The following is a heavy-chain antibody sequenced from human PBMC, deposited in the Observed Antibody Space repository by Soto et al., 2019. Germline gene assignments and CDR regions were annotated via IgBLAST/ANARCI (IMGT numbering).Heavy chain of an antibody. D-gene: IGHD3-10*01. CDR3: ARQNSGAFDI. J-gene: IGHJ3*02. CDR2: VFYSGRT. V-gene: IGHV4-39*01. Sequence: QLQLQESGPGLVKPSETLSLTCTVSGGSISGSSFYWGWIRQPPGKGLEWIGSVFYSGRTFYRPSLKSRVTISVDTSKNQFSLKLSSVTAADTAVYYCARQNSGAFDIWGQGTMVTVSS. CDR1: GGSISGSSFY.